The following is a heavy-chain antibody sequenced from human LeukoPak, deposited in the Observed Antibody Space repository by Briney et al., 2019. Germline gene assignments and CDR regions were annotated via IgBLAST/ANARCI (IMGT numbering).Heavy chain of an antibody. CDR2: MYHSGST. Sequence: SETLSLTCTVSGYSVSSGYYWGWIRQPPGKGLEWIGSMYHSGSTYYNPSLKSRVTISVDTSKNQFSLKLSSVTAADTAVYNCAGQYTAYDAFDYWGQGTLVTVSS. D-gene: IGHD5-12*01. J-gene: IGHJ4*02. V-gene: IGHV4-38-2*02. CDR1: GYSVSSGYY. CDR3: AGQYTAYDAFDY.